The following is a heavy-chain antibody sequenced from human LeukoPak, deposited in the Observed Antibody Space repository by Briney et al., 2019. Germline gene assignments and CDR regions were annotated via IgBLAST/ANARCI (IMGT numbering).Heavy chain of an antibody. CDR3: ARDSPAGYIRGQEHYYYYIDV. D-gene: IGHD5-18*01. CDR2: MFDRGSP. CDR1: GGSITGYS. Sequence: SETLSLTCSVSGGSITGYSWGWVRQPPGKGLECIGYMFDRGSPNHHPSLQNRVTTSVDTSKNQVSLKLTSVTAADTAVYYCARDSPAGYIRGQEHYYYYIDVWGKGTTVTVSS. J-gene: IGHJ6*03. V-gene: IGHV4-59*12.